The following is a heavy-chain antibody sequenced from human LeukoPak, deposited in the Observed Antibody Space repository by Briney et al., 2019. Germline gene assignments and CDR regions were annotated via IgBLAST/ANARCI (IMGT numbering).Heavy chain of an antibody. D-gene: IGHD2-21*02. Sequence: ASVKVSCKASGYTFTSYDINWVRQATGQGLEWMGWMNPNSGNTGYAQKFQGRVTMTRDTSTSTVYMELSSLRSEDTAVYYCAREVTLHFDYWGQGTLVTVSS. CDR2: MNPNSGNT. J-gene: IGHJ4*02. CDR1: GYTFTSYD. CDR3: AREVTLHFDY. V-gene: IGHV1-8*01.